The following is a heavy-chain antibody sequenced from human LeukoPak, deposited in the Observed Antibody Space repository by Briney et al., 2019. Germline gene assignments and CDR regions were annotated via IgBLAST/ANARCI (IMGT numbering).Heavy chain of an antibody. Sequence: GGSLRLSCAVSGLKFSDAWVTWVRQAPGKGLGWIGRIKRGGTTDYAAPVNGRFTISRDDSKNTIYLQINSLKIEDTAVYYCKWEKTVYYGMDVWGQGTTVTVSS. CDR1: GLKFSDAW. V-gene: IGHV3-15*01. CDR2: IKRGGTT. D-gene: IGHD1-26*01. CDR3: KWEKTVYYGMDV. J-gene: IGHJ6*02.